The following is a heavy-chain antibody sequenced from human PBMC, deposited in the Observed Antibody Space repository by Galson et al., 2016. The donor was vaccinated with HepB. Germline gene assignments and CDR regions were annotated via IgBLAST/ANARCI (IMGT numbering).Heavy chain of an antibody. Sequence: SLRLSCAASGFTFDHYTMHWVRQTPGKGLEWVSLISWDGGNTHYADSVRGRFTISRDNSKNSLSLQMNSLRTEDTALYYCAKSTIDSYYYYGMDVWSQGTTVTVSS. CDR2: ISWDGGNT. CDR3: AKSTIDSYYYYGMDV. D-gene: IGHD5-24*01. J-gene: IGHJ6*02. CDR1: GFTFDHYT. V-gene: IGHV3-43*01.